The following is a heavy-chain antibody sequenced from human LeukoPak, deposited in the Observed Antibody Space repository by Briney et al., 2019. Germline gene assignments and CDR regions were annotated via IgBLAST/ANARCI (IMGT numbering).Heavy chain of an antibody. CDR3: ARLGELSDSSLFDY. CDR1: GYTFTDYY. D-gene: IGHD3-16*02. J-gene: IGHJ4*02. Sequence: ASVKVSCKTSGYTFTDYYMHWVRQAPGQGLEWMGWINPNSGDTNYAQKFQGRVTMTRDTSINTAYMELRRLRSDDTAVYYCARLGELSDSSLFDYWGQGTLVTVSS. V-gene: IGHV1-2*02. CDR2: INPNSGDT.